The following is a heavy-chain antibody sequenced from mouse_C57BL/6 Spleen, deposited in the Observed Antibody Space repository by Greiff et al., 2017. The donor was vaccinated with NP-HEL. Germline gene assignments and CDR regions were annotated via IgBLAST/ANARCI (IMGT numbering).Heavy chain of an antibody. J-gene: IGHJ2*01. Sequence: QVQLQQPGAELVKPGASVKLSCKASGYTFTSYWMHWVKQRPGQGLEWIGMIHPNSGSTNYNEKFKSKATLTVDKSSSTAYMQHSSLTSEDSAVYYCARSFTTVVEYYFDYWGQGTTLTVSS. CDR1: GYTFTSYW. CDR2: IHPNSGST. CDR3: ARSFTTVVEYYFDY. V-gene: IGHV1-64*01. D-gene: IGHD1-1*01.